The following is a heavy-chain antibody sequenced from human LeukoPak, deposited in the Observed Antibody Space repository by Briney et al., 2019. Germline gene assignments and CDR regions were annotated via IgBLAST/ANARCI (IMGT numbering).Heavy chain of an antibody. V-gene: IGHV1-24*01. CDR1: GYTLTELS. CDR3: ATGPFWSGYYREYYFDY. D-gene: IGHD3-3*01. Sequence: ASVKVSCKVSGYTLTELSMHWVRQAPGKGLEWMGGFDPGDGETIYAQKFQGRVTMTEDTSTDTAYMELSSLRSEDTAVYYCATGPFWSGYYREYYFDYWGQGTLVTVSS. J-gene: IGHJ4*02. CDR2: FDPGDGET.